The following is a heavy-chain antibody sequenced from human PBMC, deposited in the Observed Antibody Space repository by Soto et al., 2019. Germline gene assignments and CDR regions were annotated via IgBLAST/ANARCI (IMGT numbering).Heavy chain of an antibody. CDR2: INPNSGGT. D-gene: IGHD3-16*01. V-gene: IGHV1-2*02. CDR1: GYTFTGDY. J-gene: IGHJ1*01. CDR3: ARDKHRYDEVWGSYMLHQ. Sequence: ASVKVSCTASGYTFTGDYMHWLRQAPGQGLEWMGWINPNSGGTNYAQKFQGRVTMTRDTSISTAYMELSRLRSDDTAVYYCARDKHRYDEVWGSYMLHQCGKGTLVTVSS.